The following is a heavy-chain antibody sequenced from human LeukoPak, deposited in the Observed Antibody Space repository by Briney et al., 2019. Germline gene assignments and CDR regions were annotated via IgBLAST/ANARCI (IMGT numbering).Heavy chain of an antibody. J-gene: IGHJ4*02. CDR3: ARDRMDTGTYFDY. CDR1: AYTFTTYG. V-gene: IGHV1-18*01. Sequence: ASVKVSCSSSAYTFTTYGITWVRQAPGQGLEWMGWISTYNGNTNYAQKLQGRVTMTTDTSTSTAYMELRSLRSDDTAMYYCARDRMDTGTYFDYWGQGTLVTVSS. D-gene: IGHD5-18*01. CDR2: ISTYNGNT.